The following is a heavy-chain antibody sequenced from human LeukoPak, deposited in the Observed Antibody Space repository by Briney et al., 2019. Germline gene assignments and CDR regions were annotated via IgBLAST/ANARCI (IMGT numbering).Heavy chain of an antibody. Sequence: ASVKVSCKASGYTFTSYAMHWVRQAPGQRLECMGWINAGNGNTKYSQKFQGRVTITRDTSASTAYMELSSLRSEDTAMYYCARDGYDSSGWYEGNFDYWGQGTLVTVSS. V-gene: IGHV1-3*01. CDR3: ARDGYDSSGWYEGNFDY. J-gene: IGHJ4*02. D-gene: IGHD6-19*01. CDR2: INAGNGNT. CDR1: GYTFTSYA.